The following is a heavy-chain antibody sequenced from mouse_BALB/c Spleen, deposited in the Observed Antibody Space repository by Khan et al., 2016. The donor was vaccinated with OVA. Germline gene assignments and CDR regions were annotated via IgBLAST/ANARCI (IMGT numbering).Heavy chain of an antibody. CDR3: ARSGRGRFDY. CDR1: GYTFTSYW. D-gene: IGHD3-1*01. Sequence: QVQLQQSGAELAKPGASVKMSCKASGYTFTSYWMHWVKQRPGQGLEWIGYINPSTGYTEYNQKFKDKATLTADKSSSTAYMQLSSLTSEDSAVYYCARSGRGRFDYWGQGTTLTVSS. CDR2: INPSTGYT. V-gene: IGHV1-7*01. J-gene: IGHJ2*01.